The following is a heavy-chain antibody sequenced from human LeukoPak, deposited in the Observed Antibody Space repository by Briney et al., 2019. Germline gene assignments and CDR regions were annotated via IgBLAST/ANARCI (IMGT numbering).Heavy chain of an antibody. CDR2: ISADGGSA. Sequence: GGSLRLSCVASGLNFGESAMHWVRQAPGKGLEWVSLISADGGSAFSADSVKGRFRISRDNSKNSLYLQMDSLRSEDTAMYYCAKESGKFGYWGQGTLVVVSS. CDR3: AKESGKFGY. D-gene: IGHD3-22*01. V-gene: IGHV3-43*02. J-gene: IGHJ4*02. CDR1: GLNFGESA.